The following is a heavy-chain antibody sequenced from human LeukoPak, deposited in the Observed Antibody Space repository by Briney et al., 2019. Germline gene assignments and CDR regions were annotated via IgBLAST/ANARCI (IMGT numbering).Heavy chain of an antibody. CDR1: GGSLSTFY. D-gene: IGHD3-16*01. Sequence: SETLSLTCTVSGGSLSTFYWSWIRQPQGKGLEWIGYIYYRGSTTYNPSLKSRVTISLDTSKNQFSLNLTSVTAADTAVYYCARGGVFPRQFDPWGQGTLVTVSS. CDR2: IYYRGST. J-gene: IGHJ5*02. CDR3: ARGGVFPRQFDP. V-gene: IGHV4-59*01.